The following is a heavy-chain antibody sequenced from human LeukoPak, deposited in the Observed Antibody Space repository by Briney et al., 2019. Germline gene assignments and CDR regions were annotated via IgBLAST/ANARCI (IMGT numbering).Heavy chain of an antibody. CDR3: AKDKSPDTAYIDY. J-gene: IGHJ4*02. CDR2: ISSSGSTI. D-gene: IGHD5-18*01. V-gene: IGHV3-11*01. CDR1: GYTFSDYY. Sequence: PGGSLRLSCAASGYTFSDYYMSWIRQAPGKGLEWVSYISSSGSTIYYADSVKGRFTISRDNAKNPLYLQMNSLRAEDTALYYCAKDKSPDTAYIDYWGQGTLVTVSS.